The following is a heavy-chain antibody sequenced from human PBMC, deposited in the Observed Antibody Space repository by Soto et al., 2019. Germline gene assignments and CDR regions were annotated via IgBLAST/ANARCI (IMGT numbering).Heavy chain of an antibody. CDR2: ISGSGDST. D-gene: IGHD6-13*01. CDR3: AKDRDGAAAGPTKFYGMDV. V-gene: IGHV3-23*01. Sequence: EVQLLESGGGLVQPGGSLRLSCAASGFTFSSYAMSWVRQAPGKGLEWVSVISGSGDSTYYADSVRGRFTISRDKSKNTLYLQMNSLRAEDTAVDYCAKDRDGAAAGPTKFYGMDVWGQGTTVTVSS. J-gene: IGHJ6*02. CDR1: GFTFSSYA.